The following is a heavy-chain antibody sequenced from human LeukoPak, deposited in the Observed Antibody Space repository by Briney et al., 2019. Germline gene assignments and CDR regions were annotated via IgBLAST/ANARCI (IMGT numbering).Heavy chain of an antibody. CDR2: IYYSGST. Sequence: SETLSLTCTVSGGSISSYYWSWIRQPPGKGLEWIGYIYYSGSTNYNPSLKSRVTISVDTSKNQFSLKLSSVTAADTAVYYCARVGEYSSSLVDYWGQGTLVTVSS. J-gene: IGHJ4*02. V-gene: IGHV4-59*01. CDR3: ARVGEYSSSLVDY. D-gene: IGHD6-13*01. CDR1: GGSISSYY.